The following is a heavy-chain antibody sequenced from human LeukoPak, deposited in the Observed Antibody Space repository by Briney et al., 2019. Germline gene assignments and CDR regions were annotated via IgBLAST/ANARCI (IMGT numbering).Heavy chain of an antibody. J-gene: IGHJ3*02. CDR2: IVVGSGNT. D-gene: IGHD3-10*01. CDR1: GFTFTSSA. CDR3: AKDHDYYDSGPI. V-gene: IGHV1-58*01. Sequence: SVKVSCKVSGFTFTSSAVQWVRQARGQRLEWIGWIVVGSGNTNYAQKFQERVTITRDMSTSTAYMELSSLRSEDTAVYYCAKDHDYYDSGPIWGQGTMVTVSS.